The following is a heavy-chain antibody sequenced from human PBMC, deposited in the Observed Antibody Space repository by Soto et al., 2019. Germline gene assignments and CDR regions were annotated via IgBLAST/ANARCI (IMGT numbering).Heavy chain of an antibody. CDR1: GFSVSSNY. Sequence: EVQLVESGGGLVQPGGSLRLSCAASGFSVSSNYMTWVRQAPGKGLEWVSVIYDGGTTYYADSVKGRSTISRDISKNTLYLQMDNLRVEDSAIYYCAIDIHDYGDYGYLGQGTLVTVSS. CDR3: AIDIHDYGDYGY. V-gene: IGHV3-53*01. J-gene: IGHJ4*02. CDR2: IYDGGTT. D-gene: IGHD4-17*01.